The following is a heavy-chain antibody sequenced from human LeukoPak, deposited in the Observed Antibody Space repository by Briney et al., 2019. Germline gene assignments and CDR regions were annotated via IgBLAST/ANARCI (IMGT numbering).Heavy chain of an antibody. Sequence: GGSLRLSCAASGFTFSNAWISWVRQAPGKGLEWVGRIKSKTDGWTTEYATAVKGRFNNSRDDSKNTLYLQMNSLKTEDTAVYYCTAEGYGDYGFDYWGQGTLVTVSS. CDR1: GFTFSNAW. CDR2: IKSKTDGWTT. CDR3: TAEGYGDYGFDY. V-gene: IGHV3-15*01. D-gene: IGHD4-17*01. J-gene: IGHJ4*02.